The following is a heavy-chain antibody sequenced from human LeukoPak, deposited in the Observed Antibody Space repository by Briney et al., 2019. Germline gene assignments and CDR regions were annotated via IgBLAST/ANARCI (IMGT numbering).Heavy chain of an antibody. D-gene: IGHD3/OR15-3a*01. CDR1: GGSFSPYY. J-gene: IGHJ6*03. CDR2: INHSRST. CDR3: ARIFGPKRSYYYYYMDV. Sequence: SETLSLTCAVYGGSFSPYYWSWIRQSPDKGLEWIGEINHSRSTNHNPSLKSRVTISVDTSKNQFSLKLSSVTAADTAVYYCARIFGPKRSYYYYYMDVWGKGTTVTVSS. V-gene: IGHV4-34*01.